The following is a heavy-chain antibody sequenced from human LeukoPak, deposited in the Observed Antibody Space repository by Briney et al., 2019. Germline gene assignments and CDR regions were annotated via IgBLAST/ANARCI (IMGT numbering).Heavy chain of an antibody. CDR2: ISGSGGST. CDR3: AKGRTIFGVALFDY. V-gene: IGHV3-23*01. J-gene: IGHJ4*02. CDR1: GFTFSSYA. Sequence: GGSLRPSCAASGFTFSSYAMSWVRQAPGKGLEWVSAISGSGGSTYYAGSVKGRFTISRDNSKNTLYLQMNSLRAEDTAVYYCAKGRTIFGVALFDYWGQGTLVTVSS. D-gene: IGHD3-3*01.